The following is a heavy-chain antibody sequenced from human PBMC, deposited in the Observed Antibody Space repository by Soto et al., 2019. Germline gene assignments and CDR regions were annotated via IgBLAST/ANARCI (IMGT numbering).Heavy chain of an antibody. CDR2: IYYSGST. CDR1: GGSISSSSYY. CDR3: ARQFDP. V-gene: IGHV4-39*01. Sequence: QLQLQESGPGLVKPSETLSLTCTVSGGSISSSSYYWGWIRQPPGKGLEWIGSIYYSGSTYYNPXLXSXXPITLDTSKHQSPLRLSSVTAADPAVYYCARQFDPWGQGTLVTVSS. J-gene: IGHJ5*02.